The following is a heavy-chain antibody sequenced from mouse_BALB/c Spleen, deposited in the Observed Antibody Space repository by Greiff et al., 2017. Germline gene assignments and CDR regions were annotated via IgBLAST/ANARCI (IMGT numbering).Heavy chain of an antibody. Sequence: EVQGVESGGGLVKPGGSLKLSCAASRFTFSSYAMSWVRQTPEKRLEWVASISSGGSTYYPDSVKGRFTISRDNARNILYLQMSSLRSEDTAMYYCARDPPRAWFAYWGQGTLVTVSA. CDR3: ARDPPRAWFAY. CDR1: RFTFSSYA. V-gene: IGHV5-6-5*01. J-gene: IGHJ3*01. CDR2: ISSGGST.